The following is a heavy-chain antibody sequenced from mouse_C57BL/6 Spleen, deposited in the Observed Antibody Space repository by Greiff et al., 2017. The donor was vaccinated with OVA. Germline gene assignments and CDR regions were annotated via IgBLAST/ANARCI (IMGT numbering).Heavy chain of an antibody. D-gene: IGHD1-1*01. V-gene: IGHV1-7*01. Sequence: VQVVESGAELAKPGASVKLSCKASGYTFTSYWMHWVKQRPGQGLEWIGYINPSSGYTKYNQKFKDKATLTADKSSSTAYMQLSSLTYEDSAVYYCAPYGSSPHFDYWGQGTTLTVSS. J-gene: IGHJ2*01. CDR1: GYTFTSYW. CDR2: INPSSGYT. CDR3: APYGSSPHFDY.